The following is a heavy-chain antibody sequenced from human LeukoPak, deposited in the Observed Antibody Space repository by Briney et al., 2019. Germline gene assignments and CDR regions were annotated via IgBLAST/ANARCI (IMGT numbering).Heavy chain of an antibody. CDR2: INPSGGST. V-gene: IGHV1-46*01. CDR1: GYTFTSYY. Sequence: ASVKVSCKASGYTFTSYYMHWVRQAPGQGLEWMGIINPSGGSTSYAQKFQGRVTMTRDMSTSTVYVELSSLTSEDTAVYYCARELVYYFDYWGQGTLVTVSS. CDR3: ARELVYYFDY. J-gene: IGHJ4*02.